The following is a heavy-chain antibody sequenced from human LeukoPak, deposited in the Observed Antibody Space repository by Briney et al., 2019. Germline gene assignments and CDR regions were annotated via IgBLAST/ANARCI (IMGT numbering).Heavy chain of an antibody. CDR2: ISSGTSTV. J-gene: IGHJ5*02. D-gene: IGHD3-22*01. V-gene: IGHV3-48*01. Sequence: GGSLRLSCVASGFTFSSYSMSWVRQAPEKGLEWVSYISSGTSTVLYADSVKGRFTISRDNAKNSLYLQMNSLRAEDTAVYYCARDLTFYYESSTYALDLWGQGALVTVPS. CDR3: ARDLTFYYESSTYALDL. CDR1: GFTFSSYS.